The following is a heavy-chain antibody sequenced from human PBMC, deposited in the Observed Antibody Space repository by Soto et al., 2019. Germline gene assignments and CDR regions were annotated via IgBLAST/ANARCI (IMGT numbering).Heavy chain of an antibody. Sequence: EVQLLESGGGLVPPGGSLRLSCAVSGFTFSSHAMSWVGQAPGKGLECVSSITGSGASSYYADSVKGRFTISRDKSKNTLYLQMNSLRAEDTAVYYCAKDLQFSGWLSAQTFDYWGQGTQVTVSS. CDR3: AKDLQFSGWLSAQTFDY. J-gene: IGHJ4*02. D-gene: IGHD6-19*01. CDR2: ITGSGASS. CDR1: GFTFSSHA. V-gene: IGHV3-23*01.